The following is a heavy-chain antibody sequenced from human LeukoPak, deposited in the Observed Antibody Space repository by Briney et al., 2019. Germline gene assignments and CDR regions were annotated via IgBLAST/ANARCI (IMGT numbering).Heavy chain of an antibody. J-gene: IGHJ4*02. CDR3: AKDSGRETRGYFDY. D-gene: IGHD5-12*01. Sequence: GGSLRLSCAASGFTFSSYGMHWVRQAPGKGLEWVAVIWYDGSNKYYADSVKGRFTISRDNSKNTLYLQMNSLRAEGTAVYYCAKDSGRETRGYFDYWGQGTLVTVSS. CDR2: IWYDGSNK. V-gene: IGHV3-33*06. CDR1: GFTFSSYG.